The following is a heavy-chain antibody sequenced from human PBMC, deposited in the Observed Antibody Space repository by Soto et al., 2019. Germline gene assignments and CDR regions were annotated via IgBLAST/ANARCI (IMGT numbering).Heavy chain of an antibody. D-gene: IGHD1-26*01. Sequence: EVQLVESGVGLVQPGGSLRLSCAASGFTCSSYWMHWVRQSPGKGLVWVSRIHSDGSSTSYADSVKGRFTISRDNAKNTLYLQMNGLTAEDTAVYYCAIDFDGSYEGNAFDIWGQGTMVIVSS. V-gene: IGHV3-74*01. CDR1: GFTCSSYW. CDR2: IHSDGSST. J-gene: IGHJ3*02. CDR3: AIDFDGSYEGNAFDI.